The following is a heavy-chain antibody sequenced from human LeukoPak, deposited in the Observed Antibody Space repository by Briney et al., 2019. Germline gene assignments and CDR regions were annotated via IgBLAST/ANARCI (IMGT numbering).Heavy chain of an antibody. Sequence: SETLSLTCTDSGGSISSYYWSWIRQPAGKGLEWIGRIYTSGSTNYNPSLKRRVTMSVDTSKNQFSLKLSSVTAADTAVYYCARDGLEYSFQDPWGQGTLVTVSS. D-gene: IGHD6-6*01. CDR2: IYTSGST. CDR1: GGSISSYY. J-gene: IGHJ5*02. V-gene: IGHV4-4*07. CDR3: ARDGLEYSFQDP.